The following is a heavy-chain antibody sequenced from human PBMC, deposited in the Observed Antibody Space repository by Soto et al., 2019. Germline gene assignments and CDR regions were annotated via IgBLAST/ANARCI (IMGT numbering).Heavy chain of an antibody. Sequence: QVQLVQSGAEVKEPGSSVRVSCKASGDTFSRYTVNWVRQAPRQGLEWMGGIIPRFGTTNFAPTLQGRVTITADESMSTVYMELSSLRSEDTALYYCARGRGLYNSGRSQLDYWGQGTLVTVSS. D-gene: IGHD1-1*01. J-gene: IGHJ4*02. CDR2: IIPRFGTT. V-gene: IGHV1-69*01. CDR1: GDTFSRYT. CDR3: ARGRGLYNSGRSQLDY.